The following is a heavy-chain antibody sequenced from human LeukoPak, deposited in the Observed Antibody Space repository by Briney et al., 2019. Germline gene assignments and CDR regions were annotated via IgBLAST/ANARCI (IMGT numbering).Heavy chain of an antibody. J-gene: IGHJ4*02. CDR1: GYTFTSYG. CDR2: ISTYNGNT. Sequence: ASVKVSCKASGYTFTSYGISWVRQAPGQGLEWMGWISTYNGNTNYAQKLQGRVTMTTDTSTSTAYMELRSLRSDDTAVYYCARVGDDYGDYVARYWGQGTLVTVSS. V-gene: IGHV1-18*01. CDR3: ARVGDDYGDYVARY. D-gene: IGHD4-17*01.